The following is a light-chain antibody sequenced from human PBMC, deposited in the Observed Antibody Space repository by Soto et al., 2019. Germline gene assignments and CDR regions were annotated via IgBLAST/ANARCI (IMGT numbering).Light chain of an antibody. J-gene: IGKJ1*01. Sequence: DIQMTQSPSTLSASLGDRVTITCRASQSISSWLAWYQQKPGKAPKLLIYDASSLEGGVPSRFSGSGSGTEFPLTISSLQPDDFATYYCQHYNSYPWTFGQGTKVEIK. CDR1: QSISSW. V-gene: IGKV1-5*01. CDR3: QHYNSYPWT. CDR2: DAS.